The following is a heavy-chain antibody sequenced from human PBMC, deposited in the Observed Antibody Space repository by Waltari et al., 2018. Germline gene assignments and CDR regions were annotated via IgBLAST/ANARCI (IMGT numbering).Heavy chain of an antibody. CDR2: IYYIGST. D-gene: IGHD6-13*01. CDR3: VGSSSSRPLDY. V-gene: IGHV4-39*07. J-gene: IGHJ4*02. Sequence: QLQLQESGPGLVKPAETLSLTCPVSGGSISSSSYYWGWIRQPPGKGLEWIGSIYYIGSTDYNPSLKSRVTISVDTSKNQFSLKLSSVTAADTAVYYCVGSSSSRPLDYWGQGTLVTVSS. CDR1: GGSISSSSYY.